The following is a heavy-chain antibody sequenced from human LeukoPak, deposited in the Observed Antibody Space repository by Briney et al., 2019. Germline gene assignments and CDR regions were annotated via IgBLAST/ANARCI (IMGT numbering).Heavy chain of an antibody. V-gene: IGHV1-2*02. CDR1: VGTFTGYY. CDR3: RRDMIVLGEEYYYYGIDV. D-gene: IGHD3-22*01. J-gene: IGHJ6*02. Sequence: ASVKVSCKASVGTFTGYYMQWLRQAPGQGLEWMGWINPNSSGTNYAQKFQGRVTMTRDTSISTAYMELSRLRSDDTAVYYCRRDMIVLGEEYYYYGIDVWGQGTTVTVSS. CDR2: INPNSSGT.